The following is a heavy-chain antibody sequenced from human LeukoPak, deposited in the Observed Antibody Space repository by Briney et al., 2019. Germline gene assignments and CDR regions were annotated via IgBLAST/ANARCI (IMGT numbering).Heavy chain of an antibody. D-gene: IGHD5-12*01. CDR2: ISNNCDTI. Sequence: GKSLKISCAASVFTFSTYSMNWVRQAPGKGLEWVSYISNNCDTIYYADSVKGRFTISRDNARNSLYLQMDSLRDEDTALYYCARGDARFPYSGYDCDYWGQGTLVTVSS. CDR3: ARGDARFPYSGYDCDY. CDR1: VFTFSTYS. J-gene: IGHJ4*02. V-gene: IGHV3-48*02.